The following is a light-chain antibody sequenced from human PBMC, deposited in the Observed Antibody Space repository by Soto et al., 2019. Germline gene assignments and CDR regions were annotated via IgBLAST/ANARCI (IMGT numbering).Light chain of an antibody. J-gene: IGLJ1*01. CDR3: KSYAGSNTYV. CDR2: EVV. CDR1: KNDIGVYDF. V-gene: IGLV2-8*01. Sequence: QSALTQPPSASGSPGQSVTIYCTGTKNDIGVYDFVSWYQHHPGKAPRLIIYEVVQRPSGVPDRFSGSKSGNTASLTVSGLKAADEADYFCKSYAGSNTYVFGSGTKLTVL.